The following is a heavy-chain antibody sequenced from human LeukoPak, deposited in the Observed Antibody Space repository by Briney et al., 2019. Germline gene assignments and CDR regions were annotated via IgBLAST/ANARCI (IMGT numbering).Heavy chain of an antibody. V-gene: IGHV3-21*01. CDR3: AREGRDGYNFYWYFDL. Sequence: GGSLRLSCAASGFTFRSYNMNWVRQAPGKGLEWVSSISSSSSYIYYADSVKGRFTISRDNAKNSLSLQMNSLRAEDTAVYYCAREGRDGYNFYWYFDLWGRGTLVTVSS. J-gene: IGHJ2*01. D-gene: IGHD5-24*01. CDR2: ISSSSSYI. CDR1: GFTFRSYN.